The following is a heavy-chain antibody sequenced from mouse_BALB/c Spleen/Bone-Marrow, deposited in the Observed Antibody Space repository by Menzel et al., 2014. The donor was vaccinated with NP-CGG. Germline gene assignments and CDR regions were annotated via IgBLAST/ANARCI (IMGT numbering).Heavy chain of an antibody. Sequence: QVQLQQSGAELMKPGVSVKISCKATGYTFSSYWLEWVIQRPGHGLEWIGEILPGSGSFNYNEKFKGKATFTADTSSNIAYMQLSSLTSEDSAVYYCARWHYGNYYYAMDYWGQGTSVTVSS. V-gene: IGHV1-9*01. CDR1: GYTFSSYW. CDR2: ILPGSGSF. J-gene: IGHJ4*01. D-gene: IGHD2-1*01. CDR3: ARWHYGNYYYAMDY.